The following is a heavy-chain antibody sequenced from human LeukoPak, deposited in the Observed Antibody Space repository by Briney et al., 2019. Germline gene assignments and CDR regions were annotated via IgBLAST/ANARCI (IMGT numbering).Heavy chain of an antibody. V-gene: IGHV3-73*01. CDR2: IRSKANSYAT. J-gene: IGHJ6*03. D-gene: IGHD2-15*01. Sequence: GGSLRLSCAASGFTFSGSAMHWFRQASGKGLEWVGRIRSKANSYATAYAASVKGRFTISRDDSKNTAYLQMNSLKTEDTAVYYCTSSYCSGGSCYRRYNYYYYMDVWGKGTTVTVSS. CDR1: GFTFSGSA. CDR3: TSSYCSGGSCYRRYNYYYYMDV.